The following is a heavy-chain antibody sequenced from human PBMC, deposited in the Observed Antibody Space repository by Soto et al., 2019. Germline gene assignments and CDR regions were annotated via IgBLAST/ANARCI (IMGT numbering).Heavy chain of an antibody. V-gene: IGHV4-59*08. J-gene: IGHJ6*03. D-gene: IGHD3-16*01. CDR2: IYYSGST. CDR1: GGSISSYC. Sequence: PSETLSLTCTVSGGSISSYCWSWMRQPPGKGLEWIGYIYYSGSTNYNPSLKRRVTILVDMSKNQFSLRLSSVTAVDTAVYYCARTRLFGGTYYFYYMDVWGNGTTVTVSS. CDR3: ARTRLFGGTYYFYYMDV.